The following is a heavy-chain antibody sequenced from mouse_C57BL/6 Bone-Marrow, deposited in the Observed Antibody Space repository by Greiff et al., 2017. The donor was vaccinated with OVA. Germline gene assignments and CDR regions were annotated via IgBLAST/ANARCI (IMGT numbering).Heavy chain of an antibody. D-gene: IGHD2-3*01. Sequence: LVESGAELVRPGASVKLSCKASGYTFTDYYINWVKQRPGQGLEWIARIYPGSGNTYYNEKFKGKATLTAEKSSSTAYMQLSSLTSEDSAVYFCARWLLPYYFDYWGQGTTLTVSS. CDR1: GYTFTDYY. CDR2: IYPGSGNT. CDR3: ARWLLPYYFDY. V-gene: IGHV1-76*01. J-gene: IGHJ2*01.